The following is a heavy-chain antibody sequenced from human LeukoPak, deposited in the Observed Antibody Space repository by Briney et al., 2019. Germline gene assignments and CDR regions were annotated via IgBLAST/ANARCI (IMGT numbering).Heavy chain of an antibody. V-gene: IGHV3-21*01. Sequence: GGSLRLSCAASGFTFNSYTMNWVRQAPGKGLEWVSSISSSSSYIYYADSVKGRFTISRDNAKNSLYLQMNSLRAEDTAVYYCARSCSSTSCLGYWGQGTLVTVSS. CDR1: GFTFNSYT. D-gene: IGHD2-2*01. CDR3: ARSCSSTSCLGY. CDR2: ISSSSSYI. J-gene: IGHJ4*02.